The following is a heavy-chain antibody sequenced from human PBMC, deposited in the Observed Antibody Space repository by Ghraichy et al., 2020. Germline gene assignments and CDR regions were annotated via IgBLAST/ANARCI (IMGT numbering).Heavy chain of an antibody. CDR2: VSGYNGSA. Sequence: ASVKVSCKASGYTFTRYGISWVRQAPGQGLEWMGWVSGYNGSAHYAQKVQGRVTMTTDTSTNTAYMELRSLRSDDTAAYYCARDHDEISEEDYFDNWGQGTLVTVSS. J-gene: IGHJ4*02. V-gene: IGHV1-18*04. D-gene: IGHD3-3*02. CDR3: ARDHDEISEEDYFDN. CDR1: GYTFTRYG.